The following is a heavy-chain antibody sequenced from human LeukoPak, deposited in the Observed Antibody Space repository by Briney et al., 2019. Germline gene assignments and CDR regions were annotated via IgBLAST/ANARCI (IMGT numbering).Heavy chain of an antibody. CDR3: ARVDTAMDAFDY. Sequence: ASVKVSCKASGYTFTSYYMHRVRQAPGQGLEWMGIINPSGGSTSYAQKFQGRVTMTRDTSTSTVYMELSSLRSEDTAVYYCARVDTAMDAFDYWGQGTLVTVSS. CDR2: INPSGGST. D-gene: IGHD5-18*01. V-gene: IGHV1-46*01. CDR1: GYTFTSYY. J-gene: IGHJ4*02.